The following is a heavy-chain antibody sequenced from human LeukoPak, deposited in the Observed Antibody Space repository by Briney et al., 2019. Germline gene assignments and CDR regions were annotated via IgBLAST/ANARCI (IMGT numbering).Heavy chain of an antibody. CDR1: GFTFSSYG. D-gene: IGHD6-19*01. CDR2: ISYDGSNK. Sequence: GRSLRLSCAASGFTFSSYGMHWVRQAPGKGLEWVAVISYDGSNKYYADSVKGRFTISRDNSKNTLCLQMNSLRAEDTAVYYCARDRGGSGWYYLDYWGQGTLVTVSS. CDR3: ARDRGGSGWYYLDY. V-gene: IGHV3-30*03. J-gene: IGHJ4*02.